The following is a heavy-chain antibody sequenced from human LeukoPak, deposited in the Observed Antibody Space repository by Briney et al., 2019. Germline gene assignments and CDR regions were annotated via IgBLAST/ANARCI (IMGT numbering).Heavy chain of an antibody. Sequence: SETLSLTCTVSGGSISSYYWSWIRQPPGKGLEWIGYIYYSGSTNYNPSLKSRVTISVDTSKNQFSLKLSSVTAADTAVYYCARGQWLGRMGHFDYWGQGTLVTVSS. J-gene: IGHJ4*02. CDR1: GGSISSYY. V-gene: IGHV4-59*08. D-gene: IGHD6-19*01. CDR2: IYYSGST. CDR3: ARGQWLGRMGHFDY.